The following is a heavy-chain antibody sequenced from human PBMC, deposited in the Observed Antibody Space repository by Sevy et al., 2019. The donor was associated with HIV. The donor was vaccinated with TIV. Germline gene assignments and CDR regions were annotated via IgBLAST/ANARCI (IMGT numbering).Heavy chain of an antibody. D-gene: IGHD2-8*01. CDR1: GFTFSKYS. V-gene: IGHV3-23*01. Sequence: GRCLRLSCAASGFTFSKYSMSWVRQPPGKGLEWVSTLSFGCGEINYADSVKGRFTISRDNSKSSVYLQMNNLRPEDTAVYYCAREGCTKPHDYWGQGTLVTVSS. CDR3: AREGCTKPHDY. J-gene: IGHJ4*02. CDR2: LSFGCGEI.